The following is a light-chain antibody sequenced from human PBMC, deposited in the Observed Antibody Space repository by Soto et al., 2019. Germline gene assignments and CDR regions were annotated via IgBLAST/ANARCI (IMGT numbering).Light chain of an antibody. CDR1: SSDVGGYNY. J-gene: IGLJ1*01. V-gene: IGLV2-23*01. CDR3: CSYAGSSTPHYV. CDR2: AGS. Sequence: QSALTQPPSASGSPGQSVAISCTGTSSDVGGYNYVSWYQQHPGRAPKLMIYAGSKRPSGVSNRFSGSKSGNTASMTISGLQAEDEADYYCCSYAGSSTPHYVFGTGTKVTVL.